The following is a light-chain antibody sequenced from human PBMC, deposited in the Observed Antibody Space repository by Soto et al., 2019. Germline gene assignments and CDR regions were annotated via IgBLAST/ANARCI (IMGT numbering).Light chain of an antibody. J-gene: IGLJ1*01. CDR2: EVS. Sequence: QSVLTQPASVSGSPGQSITISCTGTSSDVGSYNLVSWYQQHPGKAPKLMIYEVSKRPSGVSNRFSGSKSGNTASLTISEIQAEDEADYYCCSYAGSSTSYVFGTGTKVTV. CDR1: SSDVGSYNL. V-gene: IGLV2-23*02. CDR3: CSYAGSSTSYV.